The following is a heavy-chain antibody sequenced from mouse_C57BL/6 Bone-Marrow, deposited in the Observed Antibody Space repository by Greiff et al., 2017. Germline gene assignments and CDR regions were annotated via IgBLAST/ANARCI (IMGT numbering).Heavy chain of an antibody. J-gene: IGHJ3*01. D-gene: IGHD4-1*01. CDR1: GYTFTSYG. CDR2: IYPRSGNT. V-gene: IGHV1-81*01. Sequence: QVQLQQSGAELARPGASVKLSCKASGYTFTSYGISWVKQRTGQGLEWIGEIYPRSGNTYYNEKFKGKATLTADKSSSTAYMGLRSLTSEDSAVYFGARWASNWRFAYWGQGTLVTVSA. CDR3: ARWASNWRFAY.